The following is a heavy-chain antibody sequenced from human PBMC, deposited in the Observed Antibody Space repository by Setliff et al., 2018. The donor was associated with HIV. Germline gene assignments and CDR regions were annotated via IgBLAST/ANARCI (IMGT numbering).Heavy chain of an antibody. CDR3: ARVGGRGGSSWYLGTKMGRKYGMDV. J-gene: IGHJ6*02. CDR1: GYSINSSHF. CDR2: IYHSGNT. V-gene: IGHV4-38-2*02. D-gene: IGHD6-13*01. Sequence: TSETLSLTCTVSGYSINSSHFWGWIRQPPGKGLEWVGSIYHSGNTHYNPSLKSRVTISVDTSKNQFSLKLSSVTAADTAVYYCARVGGRGGSSWYLGTKMGRKYGMDVWGQGTTVTVSS.